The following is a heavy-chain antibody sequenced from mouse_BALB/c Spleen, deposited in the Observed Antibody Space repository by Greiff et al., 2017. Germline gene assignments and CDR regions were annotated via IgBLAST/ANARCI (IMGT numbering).Heavy chain of an antibody. J-gene: IGHJ4*01. CDR2: ILPGSGST. V-gene: IGHV1-9*01. D-gene: IGHD1-1*01. Sequence: VQLQQSGAELMKPGASVKISCKATGYTFSSYWIEWVKQRPGHGLEWIGEILPGSGSTNYNEKFKGKATFTADTSSNTAYMQLSSLTSEDSAVYYCVITTVVATNYYAMDFWGQGTSVTVSS. CDR1: GYTFSSYW. CDR3: VITTVVATNYYAMDF.